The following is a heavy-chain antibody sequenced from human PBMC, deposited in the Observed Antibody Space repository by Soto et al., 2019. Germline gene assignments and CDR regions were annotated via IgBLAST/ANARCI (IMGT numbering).Heavy chain of an antibody. CDR2: ISSSSTYI. Sequence: EVQLVESGGGLVKPGGSLRLSCAASGFTFSSYTMNWVRQAPGKGLEWVSSISSSSTYIYYADSVKGRFTISRDNAKNSLYLQMNSLRAEDTAVYYCARTPYYYDTGGHYYWGQGTLVAVSS. CDR3: ARTPYYYDTGGHYY. J-gene: IGHJ4*02. V-gene: IGHV3-21*01. CDR1: GFTFSSYT. D-gene: IGHD3-22*01.